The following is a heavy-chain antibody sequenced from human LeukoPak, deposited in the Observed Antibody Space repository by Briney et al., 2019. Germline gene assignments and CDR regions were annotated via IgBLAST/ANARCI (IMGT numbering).Heavy chain of an antibody. CDR2: IYHSGST. CDR1: GYSINSGYY. J-gene: IGHJ6*03. D-gene: IGHD1/OR15-1a*01. Sequence: SETLSLTCTVSGYSINSGYYWGWIRQPPGKGLEWIAIIYHSGSTYYNPSLKSRVTISVDTSKNQFSLKLTSVTAADTAVYYCARGAADRNNYYYYIDVWGKGTTVTVSS. V-gene: IGHV4-38-2*02. CDR3: ARGAADRNNYYYYIDV.